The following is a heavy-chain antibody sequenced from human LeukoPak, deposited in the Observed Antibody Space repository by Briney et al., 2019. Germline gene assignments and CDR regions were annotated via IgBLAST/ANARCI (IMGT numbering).Heavy chain of an antibody. D-gene: IGHD3-3*01. CDR1: GFTFSSYG. CDR3: AKSPGYYDFWSGYLGAPEHDYMDV. CDR2: IWYDGSNK. J-gene: IGHJ6*03. Sequence: GGSLRLSCAASGFTFSSYGMHWVRQAPGKGLEWVAVIWYDGSNKYYADSVKDRFTISRDNSKNTLYLQMNSLRAGDTAVYYCAKSPGYYDFWSGYLGAPEHDYMDVWGKGTTVTVSS. V-gene: IGHV3-33*06.